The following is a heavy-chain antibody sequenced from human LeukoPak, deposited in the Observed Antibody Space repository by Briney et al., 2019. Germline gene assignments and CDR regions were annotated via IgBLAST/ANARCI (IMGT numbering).Heavy chain of an antibody. V-gene: IGHV1-69*05. J-gene: IGHJ3*02. CDR1: GGTFSSYA. CDR2: IIPIFGTA. Sequence: GSXXXXSCKASGGTFSSYAISWVRQAPGQGLEWMGRIIPIFGTANYAQKFQGRVTITTDESTSTAYMELSSLRSEDTAVYYCARELVVGDAFDIWGQGTMVTVSS. CDR3: ARELVVGDAFDI. D-gene: IGHD3-22*01.